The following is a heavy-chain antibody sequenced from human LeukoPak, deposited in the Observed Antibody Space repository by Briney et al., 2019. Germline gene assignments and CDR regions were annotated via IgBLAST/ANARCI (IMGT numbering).Heavy chain of an antibody. CDR1: GGSISSYY. D-gene: IGHD5-18*01. V-gene: IGHV4-59*03. J-gene: IGHJ4*02. CDR2: LYDSVWT. CDR3: ATVKRGDIYGYFDF. Sequence: SETLSLTCTVSGGSISSYYWSWLRQPPGKGLEWIAYLYDSVWTKDNPSLKGRVTLSADTSKNQHSLRLSSVTAADTAVYYCATVKRGDIYGYFDFWGQGILVTVSS.